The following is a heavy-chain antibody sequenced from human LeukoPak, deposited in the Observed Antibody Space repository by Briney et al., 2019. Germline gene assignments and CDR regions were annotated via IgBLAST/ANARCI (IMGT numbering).Heavy chain of an antibody. D-gene: IGHD3-10*01. Sequence: SETLSLTCTVSGGSISSSSYYWGWIRQPPGKGLEWIGSIYYSGSTYYNPSLKSRVTISVDTSKNQSSLKLSSVTAADTAVYYCARQAYYYGSGSYPYYYFDYWGQGTLVTVSS. CDR1: GGSISSSSYY. J-gene: IGHJ4*02. CDR3: ARQAYYYGSGSYPYYYFDY. CDR2: IYYSGST. V-gene: IGHV4-39*01.